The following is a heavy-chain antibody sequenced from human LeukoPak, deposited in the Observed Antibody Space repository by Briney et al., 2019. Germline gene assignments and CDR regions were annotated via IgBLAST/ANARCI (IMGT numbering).Heavy chain of an antibody. J-gene: IGHJ5*02. Sequence: SETLSLTCTASGVSISTYYWSWIRQPPGKGLEWIGYIYYSGSTNYNPSLKSRVTISVDTSENQFSLKLSSVTAADTAVYYCAARSDSSSWYRLDPWGQGTLVTVSS. CDR2: IYYSGST. CDR1: GVSISTYY. D-gene: IGHD6-13*01. CDR3: AARSDSSSWYRLDP. V-gene: IGHV4-59*01.